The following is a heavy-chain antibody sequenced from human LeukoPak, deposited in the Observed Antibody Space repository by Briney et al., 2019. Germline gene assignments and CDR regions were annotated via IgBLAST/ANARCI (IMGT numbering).Heavy chain of an antibody. CDR1: GGSIRAYY. V-gene: IGHV4-59*12. D-gene: IGHD4-17*01. CDR3: ARDRDYGDSHDAFDI. Sequence: SETLSLTCTVSGGSIRAYYWSWIRQPPGKGLEWIGYIYYSGNTYYNPSLKSRVTISVDTSKNQFSLKLSSVTAADTAVYYCARDRDYGDSHDAFDIWGQGTMVTVSS. J-gene: IGHJ3*02. CDR2: IYYSGNT.